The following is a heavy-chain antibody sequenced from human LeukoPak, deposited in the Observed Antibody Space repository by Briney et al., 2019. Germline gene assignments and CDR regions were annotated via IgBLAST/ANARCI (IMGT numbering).Heavy chain of an antibody. CDR1: GYTFTSYD. D-gene: IGHD5-24*01. Sequence: ASVKVSCKASGYTFTSYDINWVRQATGQGLEWMGWMNPNSGNTGYAQKFQGRVTMTRNIALSTAYMELSSLRSEDTAVYYCVGGRGFLSDYWGQGTLVTVSS. V-gene: IGHV1-8*01. J-gene: IGHJ4*02. CDR2: MNPNSGNT. CDR3: VGGRGFLSDY.